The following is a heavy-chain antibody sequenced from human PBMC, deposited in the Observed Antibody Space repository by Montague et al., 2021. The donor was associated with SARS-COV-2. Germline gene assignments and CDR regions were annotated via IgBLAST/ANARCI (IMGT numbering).Heavy chain of an antibody. V-gene: IGHV4-4*08. Sequence: SETLSLTCTVSGGSISSYYWSWIRQPPGKGLEWIGYIYHSGSTNYNPSLKSRVTISLDTSKNQFSLKLNSVTAADTAVYYCSRGDFGVVIIPYYYYYMDVWGKGTTVTVSS. CDR2: IYHSGST. CDR1: GGSISSYY. D-gene: IGHD3-3*01. CDR3: SRGDFGVVIIPYYYYYMDV. J-gene: IGHJ6*03.